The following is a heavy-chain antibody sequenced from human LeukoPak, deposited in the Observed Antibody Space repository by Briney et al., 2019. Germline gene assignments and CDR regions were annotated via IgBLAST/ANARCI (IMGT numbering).Heavy chain of an antibody. D-gene: IGHD1-26*01. CDR3: AKMKGHPLPKYYMDV. Sequence: PGGSLRLSCAASGFPFSSYWMSWVRQAPGKGLQWVANIKQDGSGKYYLDSVKGRFTISRDNSKNTLYLEMNSLRAEDTAIYYCAKMKGHPLPKYYMDVWGQGTTVTVSS. V-gene: IGHV3-7*03. CDR2: IKQDGSGK. J-gene: IGHJ6*01. CDR1: GFPFSSYW.